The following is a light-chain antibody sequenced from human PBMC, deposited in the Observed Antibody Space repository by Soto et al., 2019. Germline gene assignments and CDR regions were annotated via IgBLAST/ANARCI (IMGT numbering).Light chain of an antibody. CDR2: AAS. Sequence: DIKMTQSPSSLCASVGDRVTITCRASQSISSYLNWYQQKPGKAPKLLIYAASSLQSGVPSRFSGSGSGTDFTLTSSSLQPEDFATYYCQQSYSTPRTFGQGTKVDIK. CDR3: QQSYSTPRT. CDR1: QSISSY. J-gene: IGKJ1*01. V-gene: IGKV1-39*01.